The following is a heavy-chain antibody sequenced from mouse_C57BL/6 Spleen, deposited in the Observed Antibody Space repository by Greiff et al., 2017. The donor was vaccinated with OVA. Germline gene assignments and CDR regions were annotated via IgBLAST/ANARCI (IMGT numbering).Heavy chain of an antibody. Sequence: VQLQQSGAELVRPGASVTLSCKASGYTFTDYEMHWVKQTPVHGLEWIGAIDPETGGTAYNQKFKGKAILTADKASSTAYMELRSLTSEDSAVYYCTRRNSNYYYYAMDDWGQGTSVTVSS. D-gene: IGHD2-5*01. CDR1: GYTFTDYE. V-gene: IGHV1-15*01. J-gene: IGHJ4*01. CDR3: TRRNSNYYYYAMDD. CDR2: IDPETGGT.